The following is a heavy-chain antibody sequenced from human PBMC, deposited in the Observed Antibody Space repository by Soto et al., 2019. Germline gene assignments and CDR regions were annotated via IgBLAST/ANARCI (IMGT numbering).Heavy chain of an antibody. D-gene: IGHD2-15*01. CDR1: GFTFSSYA. Sequence: EVQLLESGGDLVQPGGSLILSCVASGFTFSSYAMCWVRQAPVTGREWVSVIDGSGGDRSLADSVKGRFTISRDNSKNTLYLQMDRLIFDDTARYYCAKEIVAAAYVETSPFDFWGQGTLVTVSS. CDR3: AKEIVAAAYVETSPFDF. V-gene: IGHV3-23*01. CDR2: IDGSGGDR. J-gene: IGHJ4*02.